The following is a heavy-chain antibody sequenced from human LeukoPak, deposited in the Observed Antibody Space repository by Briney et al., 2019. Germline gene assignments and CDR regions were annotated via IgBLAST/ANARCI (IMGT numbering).Heavy chain of an antibody. CDR2: ISYDGSNK. V-gene: IGHV3-30*18. CDR1: GFTFSSYG. Sequence: PGRSLRLSCAASGFTFSSYGMPWVRQAPGKGLEWVAVISYDGSNKYYADSVKGRFTISRDNSKNTLYLQMNSLRAEDTAVYYCAKRGTAAAGTDYWGQGTLVTVSS. J-gene: IGHJ4*02. D-gene: IGHD6-13*01. CDR3: AKRGTAAAGTDY.